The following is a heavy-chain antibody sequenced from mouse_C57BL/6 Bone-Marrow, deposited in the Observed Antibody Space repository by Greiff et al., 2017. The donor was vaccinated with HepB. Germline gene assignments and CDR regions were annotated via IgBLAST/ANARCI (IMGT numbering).Heavy chain of an antibody. Sequence: QVQLQQPGAELVRPGTSVKLSCKASGYTFTSYWMHWVKQRPGQGLEWIGVIDPSDSYTNYNQKFKGKATLTVDTSSSTAYMQLSSLTSEDSAVYFCGRGGGGREGYFDVWGTGTTVTVSS. CDR2: IDPSDSYT. CDR1: GYTFTSYW. V-gene: IGHV1-59*01. CDR3: GRGGGGREGYFDV. D-gene: IGHD1-1*01. J-gene: IGHJ1*03.